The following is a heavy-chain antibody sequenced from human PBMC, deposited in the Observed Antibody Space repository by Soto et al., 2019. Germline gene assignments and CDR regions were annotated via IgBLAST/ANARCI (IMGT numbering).Heavy chain of an antibody. CDR2: IYYSGNT. CDR3: ATQEVGGTYVYTFDP. D-gene: IGHD6-19*01. CDR1: GGSISSSSYY. V-gene: IGHV4-39*01. Sequence: SETLSLTCTVSGGSISSSSYYWGWIRQPPGKGLEWIGSIYYSGNTYYNPSLKSRVTISVDTSKNQFSLKLSSVTAADTAVYYCATQEVGGTYVYTFDPWGQGTLVTVSS. J-gene: IGHJ5*02.